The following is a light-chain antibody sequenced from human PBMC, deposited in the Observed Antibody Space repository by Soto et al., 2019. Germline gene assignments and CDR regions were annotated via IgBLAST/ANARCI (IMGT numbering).Light chain of an antibody. CDR1: QSISSW. V-gene: IGKV1-5*03. J-gene: IGKJ2*01. CDR2: KAS. Sequence: DIQMTQSPSTLSASVGDRVTITCRASQSISSWLAWFQQKTGKAPKLLIYKASSLESGVPSRFSGSGSGTEFTLTISSLQADDFATYYCQQYNNYPYTFGQGTKLEIK. CDR3: QQYNNYPYT.